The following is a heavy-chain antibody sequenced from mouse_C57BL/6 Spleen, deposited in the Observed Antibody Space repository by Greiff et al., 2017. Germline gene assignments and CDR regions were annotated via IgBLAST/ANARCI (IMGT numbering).Heavy chain of an antibody. V-gene: IGHV1-55*01. CDR3: ARRALYGNYAMDY. D-gene: IGHD2-1*01. Sequence: VQLKQPGAELVKPGASVKMSCKASGYTFTSYWITWVKQRPGQGLEWIGDIYPGSGSTNYNEKFKSKATLTVDTSSSTAYMQLSSLTSEDSAVYYCARRALYGNYAMDYWGQGTSVTVSS. CDR2: IYPGSGST. J-gene: IGHJ4*01. CDR1: GYTFTSYW.